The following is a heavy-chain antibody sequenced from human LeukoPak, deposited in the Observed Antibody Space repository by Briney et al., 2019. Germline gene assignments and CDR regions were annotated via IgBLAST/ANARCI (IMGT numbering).Heavy chain of an antibody. D-gene: IGHD5-24*01. Sequence: GGSLRLSCAASGFTFTIYTMNWVRQAPGRGLEWVSSISSTGNNIYYADSVKGRFTISRDNAKVSLYLEMNSLRAEDTAVYYCARDGSARDGYNYRFDYWGQGTLVTVSS. V-gene: IGHV3-21*01. CDR3: ARDGSARDGYNYRFDY. J-gene: IGHJ4*02. CDR2: ISSTGNNI. CDR1: GFTFTIYT.